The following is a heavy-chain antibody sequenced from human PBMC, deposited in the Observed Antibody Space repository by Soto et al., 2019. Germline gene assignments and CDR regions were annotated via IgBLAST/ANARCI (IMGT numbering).Heavy chain of an antibody. V-gene: IGHV3-30-3*01. CDR3: ARDLIAALDY. CDR1: GFTFSSYA. CDR2: ISYDGSNK. J-gene: IGHJ4*02. Sequence: GGSLRLSCAASGFTFSSYAMHWVRQAPDKGLEWVAVISYDGSNKYYADSVKGRFTISRDNSKNTLYLQMNSLRAEDTAVYYCARDLIAALDYWGQGTLVTVSS. D-gene: IGHD6-6*01.